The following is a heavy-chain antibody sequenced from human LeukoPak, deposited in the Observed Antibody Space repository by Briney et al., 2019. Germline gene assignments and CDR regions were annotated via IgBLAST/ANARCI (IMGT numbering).Heavy chain of an antibody. CDR3: AREVVVRGVIIGEQCYFDY. CDR1: GGTFSSYA. Sequence: SVKVSCKASGGTFSSYAISWVRQAPGQGLEWMGGIIPIFGTANYAQKFQGRVTITADESTSTAYMELSSLRSEDTAVYYCAREVVVRGVIIGEQCYFDYWGQGTLVTVSS. D-gene: IGHD3-10*01. V-gene: IGHV1-69*01. J-gene: IGHJ4*02. CDR2: IIPIFGTA.